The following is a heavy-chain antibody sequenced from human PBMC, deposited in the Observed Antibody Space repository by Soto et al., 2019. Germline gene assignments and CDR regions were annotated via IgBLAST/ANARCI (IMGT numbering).Heavy chain of an antibody. D-gene: IGHD2-2*01. Sequence: SRRLSRTASGFTFGGYAMSWFRQAPGKGLEWVGFIRSKAYGGTTEYAASVKGRFTISRDDSKSIAYLQMNSLKTEDTAVYYCTRGGSTSWSYRYWGQGTLVTVSS. CDR2: IRSKAYGGTT. J-gene: IGHJ4*02. V-gene: IGHV3-49*03. CDR3: TRGGSTSWSYRY. CDR1: GFTFGGYA.